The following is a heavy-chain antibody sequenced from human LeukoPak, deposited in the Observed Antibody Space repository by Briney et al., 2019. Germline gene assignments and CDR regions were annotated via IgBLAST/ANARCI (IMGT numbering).Heavy chain of an antibody. CDR1: GFTFSSYA. CDR2: ISSNGGST. J-gene: IGHJ4*02. CDR3: ARDGRAVAGPPFDY. V-gene: IGHV3-64*01. D-gene: IGHD6-19*01. Sequence: GGSLRLSCAASGFTFSSYAMHWVRQAPGKGLEYVSAISSNGGSTYYANSVKGRFTISRDNSKNTLYLQMGSLRAEDMAVYYCARDGRAVAGPPFDYWGQGTLVTVSS.